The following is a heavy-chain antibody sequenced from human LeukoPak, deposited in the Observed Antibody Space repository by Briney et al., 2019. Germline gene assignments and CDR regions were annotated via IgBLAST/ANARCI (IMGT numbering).Heavy chain of an antibody. CDR2: INPNSGGT. V-gene: IGHV1-2*02. J-gene: IGHJ5*02. CDR3: ASDPSYSNPSNWFDP. CDR1: GYTFTGYY. D-gene: IGHD4-11*01. Sequence: GASVKVSCKASGYTFTGYYMHWVRQAPGQGLEWMGWINPNSGGTNYAQKLQGRVTMTTDTSTSTAYMELRSLRSDDTAVYYCASDPSYSNPSNWFDPWGQGTLVTVSS.